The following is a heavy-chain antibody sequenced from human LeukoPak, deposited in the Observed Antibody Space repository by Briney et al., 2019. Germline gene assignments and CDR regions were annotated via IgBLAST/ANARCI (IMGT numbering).Heavy chain of an antibody. CDR3: ARENFPAYFDY. CDR1: GFTFSSYS. J-gene: IGHJ4*02. Sequence: PGGSLRLSCAASGFTFSSYSMNWVCQAPGKGLEWVSYISSSSSTIYYADSVKGRFTISRDNAKNSLYLQMNSLRAEDTAVYYCARENFPAYFDYWGQGTLVTVSS. CDR2: ISSSSSTI. V-gene: IGHV3-48*01.